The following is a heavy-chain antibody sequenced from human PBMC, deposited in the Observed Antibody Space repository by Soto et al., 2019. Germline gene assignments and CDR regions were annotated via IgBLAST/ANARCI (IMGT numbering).Heavy chain of an antibody. D-gene: IGHD3-3*01. CDR1: GGSVSSGSYY. J-gene: IGHJ6*02. CDR2: IYYSGST. V-gene: IGHV4-61*01. CDR3: ARGRLEKYYDFWSGYYNYYGMDV. Sequence: QVQLQESGPGLVKPSETLSLTCTVSGGSVSSGSYYWSWIRQPPGKGLEWIGYIYYSGSTNYNPSRKRRVTISVDTSKNQFSLKLSSVTAADTAVYYCARGRLEKYYDFWSGYYNYYGMDVWGQGTTVTVSS.